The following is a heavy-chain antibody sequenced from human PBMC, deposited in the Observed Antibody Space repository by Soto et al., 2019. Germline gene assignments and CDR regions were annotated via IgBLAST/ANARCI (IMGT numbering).Heavy chain of an antibody. D-gene: IGHD6-13*01. J-gene: IGHJ3*02. Sequence: QVQLHESGPGLVKPSQTLSLTCTVSGGSISSGGYYWSWIRQHPGKGLEWIGYIYYCGNIYYNPSLKSRVTISVDTSKNQFSLKLSSVTAADTAVYYCARAGGIAAPDSFDIWGQGTMVTVSS. CDR2: IYYCGNI. CDR3: ARAGGIAAPDSFDI. CDR1: GGSISSGGYY. V-gene: IGHV4-31*03.